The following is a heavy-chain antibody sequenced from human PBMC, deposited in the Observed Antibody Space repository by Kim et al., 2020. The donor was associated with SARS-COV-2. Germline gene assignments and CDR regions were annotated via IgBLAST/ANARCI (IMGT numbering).Heavy chain of an antibody. J-gene: IGHJ4*02. CDR2: IKQGGREK. V-gene: IGHV3-7*01. Sequence: GGSLRLSCAVSELRFSAFSMTWVRQSPGKGLEWVTNIKQGGREKNYVDSVKGRFTISRDDAKNSFYLQMNSLRVEDTAIYYCAGGQGMFWGQGTLVTVSS. D-gene: IGHD3-10*02. CDR1: ELRFSAFS. CDR3: AGGQGMF.